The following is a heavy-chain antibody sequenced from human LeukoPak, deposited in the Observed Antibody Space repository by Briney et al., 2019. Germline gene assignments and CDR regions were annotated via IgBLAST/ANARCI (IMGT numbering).Heavy chain of an antibody. CDR1: GFTFSSYG. J-gene: IGHJ4*02. D-gene: IGHD1-7*01. Sequence: PGGSLRLSCAASGFTFSSYGMHWVRQAPGKGLEWVAFIRYDGSNKYYADSVKGRFTISRDNSKNTLYLQMNSLRAEDTAVYYCAKDQKPYNWNFSYYFDYWGQGTLVTVSS. V-gene: IGHV3-30*02. CDR2: IRYDGSNK. CDR3: AKDQKPYNWNFSYYFDY.